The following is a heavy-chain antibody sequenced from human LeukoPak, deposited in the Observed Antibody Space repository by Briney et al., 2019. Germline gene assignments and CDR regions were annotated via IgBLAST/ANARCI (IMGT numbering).Heavy chain of an antibody. J-gene: IGHJ4*02. CDR3: ARGRSGWHRNFDY. CDR2: INPNSGGT. Sequence: ASVKVSCKASRYTFTGYYMHWVRQAPGQGLEWMGWINPNSGGTNYAQKFQGRVTMTRDTSISTAYMELSRLRSDDTAVYYCARGRSGWHRNFDYWGQGTLVTVSS. D-gene: IGHD6-19*01. CDR1: RYTFTGYY. V-gene: IGHV1-2*02.